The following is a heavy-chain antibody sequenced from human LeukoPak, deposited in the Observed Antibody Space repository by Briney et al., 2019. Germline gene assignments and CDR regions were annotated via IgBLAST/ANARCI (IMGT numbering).Heavy chain of an antibody. V-gene: IGHV3-7*01. D-gene: IGHD2-15*01. Sequence: PGGSLRLSCAASGFTFSNYWMSWVRQAPGKGLEWVANIKQDGSEKYYVDSVKGRFTISRDNAKNSLYLQMNSLRAEDTAVYYCARDHFVVVVVSYYYGMDVWGQGTTVTVSS. CDR3: ARDHFVVVVVSYYYGMDV. J-gene: IGHJ6*02. CDR2: IKQDGSEK. CDR1: GFTFSNYW.